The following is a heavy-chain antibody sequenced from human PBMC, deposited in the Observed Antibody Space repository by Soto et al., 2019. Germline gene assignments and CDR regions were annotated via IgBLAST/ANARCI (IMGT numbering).Heavy chain of an antibody. V-gene: IGHV4-4*07. J-gene: IGHJ6*02. Sequence: SETLSLTCTVSGGSISSYYWSWIRQPAGKGLEWIGRIYTSGSTNYNPSLKSRVTMSVDTSKNQFSLKLSSVTAADTAVYYCARVSSPVAAAGSTYYYYYGMDVGGQGTTVTVSS. D-gene: IGHD6-13*01. CDR2: IYTSGST. CDR3: ARVSSPVAAAGSTYYYYYGMDV. CDR1: GGSISSYY.